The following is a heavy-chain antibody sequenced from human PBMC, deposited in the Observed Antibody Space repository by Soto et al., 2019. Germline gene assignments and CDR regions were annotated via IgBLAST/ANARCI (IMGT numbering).Heavy chain of an antibody. J-gene: IGHJ5*02. D-gene: IGHD6-13*01. V-gene: IGHV1-8*01. Sequence: QVQLVQSGAEVKKPGASVKVSCKASGYTFTSYDINWVRQATGQGLEWMGWMNPNSGNTGYAQKFLGRVTMTRNTSISTAYTELSSLRSEDTAVYYCARAYSSSWYSIPFDPWGQGTLVTVSS. CDR3: ARAYSSSWYSIPFDP. CDR2: MNPNSGNT. CDR1: GYTFTSYD.